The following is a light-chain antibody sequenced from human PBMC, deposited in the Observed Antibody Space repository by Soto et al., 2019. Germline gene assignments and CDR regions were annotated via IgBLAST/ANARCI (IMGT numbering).Light chain of an antibody. Sequence: EIVMTQSPATLSVSPGERATLSCRASQSVNSNLAWYQQKPGQAPRLLISGASTRATGIPTRFSGSGSGTEFTLTISSLQSEDFAVYYCQQYYIWPPRFGQGTKVDIK. J-gene: IGKJ1*01. CDR1: QSVNSN. CDR2: GAS. CDR3: QQYYIWPPR. V-gene: IGKV3-15*01.